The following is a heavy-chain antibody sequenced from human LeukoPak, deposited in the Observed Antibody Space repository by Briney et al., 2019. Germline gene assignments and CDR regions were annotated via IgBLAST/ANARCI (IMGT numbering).Heavy chain of an antibody. CDR1: GFTFSSYA. J-gene: IGHJ4*02. V-gene: IGHV3-23*01. Sequence: GGSLRLSCAASGFTFSSYAMSWVRQAPGKGPEWVSAISGSGGSTYYADSVKGRFTISRDNSKNTLYLQMNSLRAEDTAVYYCARRLIAAAGGFDYWGQGTLVTVSS. CDR3: ARRLIAAAGGFDY. D-gene: IGHD6-13*01. CDR2: ISGSGGST.